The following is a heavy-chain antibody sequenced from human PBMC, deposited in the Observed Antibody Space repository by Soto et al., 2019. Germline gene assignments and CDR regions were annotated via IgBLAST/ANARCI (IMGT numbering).Heavy chain of an antibody. CDR2: IYYSGST. J-gene: IGHJ4*02. CDR3: ARAGRDGYNFDY. V-gene: IGHV4-59*01. CDR1: GGAISSYY. Sequence: SETLSLTCTVSGGAISSYYWSWIRQPPGKGLEWIGYIYYSGSTNYNPSLKSRVTISVDTSKNQFSLKLSSVTAADTAVYYCARAGRDGYNFDYWGQGTLVTVSS. D-gene: IGHD5-12*01.